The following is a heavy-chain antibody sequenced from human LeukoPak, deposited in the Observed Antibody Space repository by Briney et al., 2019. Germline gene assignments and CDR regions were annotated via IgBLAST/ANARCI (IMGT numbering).Heavy chain of an antibody. Sequence: ASVKVSCKASGYSLSSYDINWVRQATGQGLEWMGWMNPNSGDTGYAQKFQGRVTITRNTSISTAYMELSSLRSEDTAVYYCARVGFEWLITPYYYYYYLDVWGKGTTVTVSS. V-gene: IGHV1-8*03. D-gene: IGHD3-3*01. CDR1: GYSLSSYD. CDR2: MNPNSGDT. CDR3: ARVGFEWLITPYYYYYYLDV. J-gene: IGHJ6*03.